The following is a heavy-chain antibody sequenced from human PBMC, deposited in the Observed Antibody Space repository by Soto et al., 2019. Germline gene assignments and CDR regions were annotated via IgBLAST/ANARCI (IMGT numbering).Heavy chain of an antibody. CDR2: ISSNGVGT. CDR1: GFTLSGYA. CDR3: ARRSRPDFYYMDV. Sequence: GGSLRLSCAASGFTLSGYAMDWVRQAPGKGLEYVSGISSNGVGTYYANSVQGRFTISRDNSKNTVYLQMGSLRPEDMAVYYCARRSRPDFYYMDVWGKGTTVTVSS. V-gene: IGHV3-64*01. D-gene: IGHD6-6*01. J-gene: IGHJ6*03.